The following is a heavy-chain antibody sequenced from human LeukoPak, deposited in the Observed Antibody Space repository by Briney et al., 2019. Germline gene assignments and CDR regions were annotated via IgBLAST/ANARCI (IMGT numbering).Heavy chain of an antibody. D-gene: IGHD5-18*01. CDR1: GDSISSGGYS. V-gene: IGHV4-30-4*07. CDR3: ARDRGNGGYSYDYGDYDY. J-gene: IGHJ4*02. Sequence: SETLSLTDVLSGDSISSGGYSWSWIRQTPGKGLEWIADIHDSGSTYNNPSLKSRLSISIDTSKNQFSLKLSSVTAADTAVYYCARDRGNGGYSYDYGDYDYWGQGTLVTVSS. CDR2: IHDSGST.